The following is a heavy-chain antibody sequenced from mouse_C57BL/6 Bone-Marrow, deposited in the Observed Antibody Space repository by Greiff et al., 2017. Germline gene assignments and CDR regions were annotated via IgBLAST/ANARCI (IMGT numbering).Heavy chain of an antibody. CDR1: GYTFTSYG. V-gene: IGHV1-81*01. CDR2: IYPRSGNT. Sequence: VQLQQSGAELARPGASVQLSCKASGYTFTSYGISWVKQRTGQGLEWIGEIYPRSGNTYYNEKFKGKATLTADKSSSTAYMELRSLTSEDSAVYFCARRAGWLPPFDYWGQGTTLTVSS. D-gene: IGHD2-3*01. CDR3: ARRAGWLPPFDY. J-gene: IGHJ2*01.